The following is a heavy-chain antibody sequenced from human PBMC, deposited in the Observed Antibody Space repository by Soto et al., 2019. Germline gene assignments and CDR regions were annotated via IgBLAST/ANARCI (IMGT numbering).Heavy chain of an antibody. CDR1: GGSFSGYY. V-gene: IGHV4-34*01. Sequence: PSETLSLTCAVYGGSFSGYYWSWIRQPPGKGLEWIGEINHSGSTNYNPSLKSRVTISVDTSKNQFSLKLSSVTAADTAVYYCARGADSSSWYAGNWFDPWGQGTLVTVSS. CDR2: INHSGST. D-gene: IGHD6-13*01. CDR3: ARGADSSSWYAGNWFDP. J-gene: IGHJ5*02.